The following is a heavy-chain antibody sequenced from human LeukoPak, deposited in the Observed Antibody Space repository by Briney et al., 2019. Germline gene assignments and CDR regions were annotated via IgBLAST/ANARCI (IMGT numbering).Heavy chain of an antibody. D-gene: IGHD3-9*01. CDR3: ARLTRHYDILTGYYNTQNWFDP. CDR2: IYYSGST. CDR1: GGSISSSSYY. V-gene: IGHV4-39*01. J-gene: IGHJ5*02. Sequence: PSGTLSLTCTVSGGSISSSSYYWGWIRQPPGKGLEWIGSIYYSGSTYYNPSLKSRVTISVDTSKNQFSLKLSSVTAADTAVYYCARLTRHYDILTGYYNTQNWFDPWGQGTLVTVSS.